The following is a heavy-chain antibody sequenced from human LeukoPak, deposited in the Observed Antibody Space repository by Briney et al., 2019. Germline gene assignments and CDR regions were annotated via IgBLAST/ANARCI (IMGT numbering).Heavy chain of an antibody. CDR3: ARRYSGSHQFDY. CDR2: IYPGDSDT. CDR1: GYSFTNYW. V-gene: IGHV5-51*01. J-gene: IGHJ4*02. D-gene: IGHD1-26*01. Sequence: EESLKISCEATGYSFTNYWIAWVRQMPGKGLEWMGIIYPGDSDTRYSPSFQGQVTISADKSISTAYLQWSSLKASDTAMYYCARRYSGSHQFDYWGQGTLVTVSS.